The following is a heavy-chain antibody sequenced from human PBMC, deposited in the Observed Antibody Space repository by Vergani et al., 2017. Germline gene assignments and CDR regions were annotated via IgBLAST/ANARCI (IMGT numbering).Heavy chain of an antibody. D-gene: IGHD2-21*01. Sequence: QVQLVQSGAEVKKPGASVKVSCKASGYTFTGYYMHWVRQAPGQGLEWMGWINPNSGGTNYAQKFQGRVTMTRDTSISTAYMELSRLRSDDTAVYYCGRHISASGTPYSGMDVWGQGTTVIVSS. CDR2: INPNSGGT. CDR3: GRHISASGTPYSGMDV. V-gene: IGHV1-2*02. J-gene: IGHJ6*02. CDR1: GYTFTGYY.